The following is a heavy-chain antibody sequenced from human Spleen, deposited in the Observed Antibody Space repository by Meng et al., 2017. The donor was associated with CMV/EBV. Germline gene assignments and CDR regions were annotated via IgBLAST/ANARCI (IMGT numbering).Heavy chain of an antibody. J-gene: IGHJ4*02. CDR1: GFSFRTYG. V-gene: IGHV3-30*02. Sequence: ASGFSFRTYGMPWVRQAPGKGLEWVAFLRYDGSDEYYADSVKGRFTISRDNSKNTLYLQMNSLRAEDTAVYYCARGTRRTMIVVVDYWGQGTLVTVSS. CDR3: ARGTRRTMIVVVDY. CDR2: LRYDGSDE. D-gene: IGHD3-22*01.